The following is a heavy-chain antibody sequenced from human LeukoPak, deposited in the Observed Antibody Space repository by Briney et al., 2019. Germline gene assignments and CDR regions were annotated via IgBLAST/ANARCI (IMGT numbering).Heavy chain of an antibody. CDR3: ARVSSIAVAGFDY. Sequence: SLKVSCKASGDTFSSYAISWVRQAPGQGLEWMGRIIPILGIANYAQKFQGRVTITADKSTRTAYMELSSLRSEDTAVYYCARVSSIAVAGFDYWGQGGLVTVSS. J-gene: IGHJ4*02. CDR1: GDTFSSYA. V-gene: IGHV1-69*04. D-gene: IGHD6-19*01. CDR2: IIPILGIA.